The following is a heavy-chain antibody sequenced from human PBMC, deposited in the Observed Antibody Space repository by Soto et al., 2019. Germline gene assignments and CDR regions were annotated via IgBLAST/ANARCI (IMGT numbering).Heavy chain of an antibody. CDR2: ISYDGSNK. CDR3: AKEVAGTFGMDV. J-gene: IGHJ6*02. Sequence: QVQLVESGGGVVQPGRSLRLSCAASGFTFSSYGMHWVRQAPGKGLEWVAVISYDGSNKYYADSVKGRFTISRDNSKNTLYPQMNSLRAEDTAVYYCAKEVAGTFGMDVWGQGTTVTVSS. V-gene: IGHV3-30*18. D-gene: IGHD6-19*01. CDR1: GFTFSSYG.